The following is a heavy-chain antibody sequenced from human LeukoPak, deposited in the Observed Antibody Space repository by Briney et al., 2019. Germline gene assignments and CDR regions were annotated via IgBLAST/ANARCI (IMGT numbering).Heavy chain of an antibody. CDR1: VYTFTSYG. D-gene: IGHD2-2*01. CDR2: ISAYNGNT. V-gene: IGHV1-18*01. J-gene: IGHJ4*02. Sequence: ASVKLSSKASVYTFTSYGISWVRQSPGQRLGWREWISAYNGNTNYAQKLQGRVTMTTDTSTSTAYMELRSLRSDDTAVYYCGRGSAQLLAFDYWGQGTLVTVSS. CDR3: GRGSAQLLAFDY.